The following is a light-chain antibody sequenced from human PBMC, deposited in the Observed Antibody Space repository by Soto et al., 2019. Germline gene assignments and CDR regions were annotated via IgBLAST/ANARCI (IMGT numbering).Light chain of an antibody. CDR1: RSVASNY. J-gene: IGKJ1*01. CDR2: GIS. CDR3: QQYTDWPLT. V-gene: IGKV3-20*01. Sequence: EVVITQSPATLSVSPGERATLSCRASRSVASNYLAWYQQKPGQAPRLLMYGISSRATGVPDRFSGSGSGTDFTLTISRLEPEDFAVYYCQQYTDWPLTLGQGTKVDIK.